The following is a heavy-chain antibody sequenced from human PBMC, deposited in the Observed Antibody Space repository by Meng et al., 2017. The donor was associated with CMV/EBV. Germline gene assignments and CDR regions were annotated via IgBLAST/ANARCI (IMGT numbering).Heavy chain of an antibody. D-gene: IGHD2-2*02. V-gene: IGHV3-30*02. CDR3: ANYCSSTSCYTRSDY. Sequence: GESLKISCAASGFTFSSYGMHWVRQAPGKGLEWVAFIRYDGSNKYHADSVKGRFTISRDNSKNTLYLQMNSLRAEDTAVYYCANYCSSTSCYTRSDYWGQGTLVTVSS. J-gene: IGHJ4*02. CDR2: IRYDGSNK. CDR1: GFTFSSYG.